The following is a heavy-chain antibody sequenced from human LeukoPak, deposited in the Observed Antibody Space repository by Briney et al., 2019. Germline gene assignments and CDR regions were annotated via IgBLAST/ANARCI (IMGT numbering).Heavy chain of an antibody. Sequence: ASVKVSCKASGYTFTSYGISWVRQAPGQGLEWMGWISAYNGNTNYAQKLQGRVTMTTDTSTSTAYMELRSLRSDDTAVYYCARDGGEYYDFWSGYQYPQLFDYWGQGTPVTVSS. V-gene: IGHV1-18*01. CDR2: ISAYNGNT. CDR3: ARDGGEYYDFWSGYQYPQLFDY. CDR1: GYTFTSYG. J-gene: IGHJ4*02. D-gene: IGHD3-3*01.